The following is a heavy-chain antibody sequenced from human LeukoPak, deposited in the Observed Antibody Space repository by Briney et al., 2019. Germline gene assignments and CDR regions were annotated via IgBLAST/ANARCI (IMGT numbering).Heavy chain of an antibody. V-gene: IGHV3-23*01. CDR2: ISGSGGST. D-gene: IGHD2-15*01. Sequence: PGGSLRLSCAASGFTFSSYAMSWVRQAPGKGLEWVSAISGSGGSTYYADSVKGRFTISRDNSKNTLYLQMNSLRAEDTAVYYCAKFAKMVVVAPYYYYGMDVWGQGTTVTVSS. CDR3: AKFAKMVVVAPYYYYGMDV. CDR1: GFTFSSYA. J-gene: IGHJ6*02.